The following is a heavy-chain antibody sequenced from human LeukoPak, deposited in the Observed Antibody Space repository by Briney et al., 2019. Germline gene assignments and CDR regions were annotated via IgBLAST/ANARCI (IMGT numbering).Heavy chain of an antibody. J-gene: IGHJ4*02. Sequence: SETLSLTCTVSGGSISSYYWSWIRQPPGKGLEWIGYIDYSGSTAYNPSLNGRVAVSVDTSKNQFSLKLRSVTAADAAVYYCARLNGGNWGPGILVTVSS. CDR1: GGSISSYY. V-gene: IGHV4-59*08. CDR3: ARLNGGN. CDR2: IDYSGST. D-gene: IGHD4-23*01.